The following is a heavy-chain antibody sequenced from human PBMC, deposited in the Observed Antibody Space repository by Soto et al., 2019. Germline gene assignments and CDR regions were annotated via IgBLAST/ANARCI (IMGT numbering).Heavy chain of an antibody. CDR2: TYYRSKWYN. CDR3: AREGSYYDFLSGPRHYFDY. J-gene: IGHJ4*02. V-gene: IGHV6-1*01. Sequence: SQTLSLTCAISGDSVSSNSAAWNWIRQSPSRGLEWLGRTYYRSKWYNDYAVSVKSRITINPDTSKNQFSLQLNSVTPEDTAVYYCAREGSYYDFLSGPRHYFDYWGQGTLVTVSS. D-gene: IGHD3-3*01. CDR1: GDSVSSNSAA.